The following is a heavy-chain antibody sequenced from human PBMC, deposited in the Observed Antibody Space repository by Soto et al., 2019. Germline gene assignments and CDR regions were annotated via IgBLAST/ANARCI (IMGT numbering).Heavy chain of an antibody. CDR2: ISYDGSNK. D-gene: IGHD4-17*01. Sequence: QVHLVESGGGVVQPWRSLRLTCAASGFTLSSYGMHWVRQAPGKGLEWVAVISYDGSNKYYADSVKGRFTISRDNSKNPLYLQMNSLRAEDTAVYYCAKAGWTTVVTPSDYWGQGTLVTVSS. V-gene: IGHV3-30*18. J-gene: IGHJ4*02. CDR1: GFTLSSYG. CDR3: AKAGWTTVVTPSDY.